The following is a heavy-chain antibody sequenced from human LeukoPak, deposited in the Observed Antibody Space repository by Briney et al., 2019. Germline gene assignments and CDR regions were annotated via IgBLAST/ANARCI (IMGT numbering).Heavy chain of an antibody. D-gene: IGHD5-12*01. Sequence: GGSLRLSCAASGFTFSSYSMNWVRQAPGKGLEWVSSISANSNYIYYADSVKGRFTISRDNAKNSLYLQMNSLRAEDTAVYYCARDTSGYTFDDWGQGTLVTVSS. J-gene: IGHJ4*02. CDR3: ARDTSGYTFDD. CDR1: GFTFSSYS. CDR2: ISANSNYI. V-gene: IGHV3-21*01.